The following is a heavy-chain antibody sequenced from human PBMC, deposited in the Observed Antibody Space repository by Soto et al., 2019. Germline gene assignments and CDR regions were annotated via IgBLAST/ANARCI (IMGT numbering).Heavy chain of an antibody. D-gene: IGHD3-10*01. Sequence: GGSLRLSCAASGFTFSRFELHWVRQAPGKGLEWISYISSSGSTGYYASSVEGRFTISRDNANNSVYLQMDSLRAEDTALYYCTRAAWFPYLSFYWGQGALVTVSS. CDR1: GFTFSRFE. CDR2: ISSSGSTG. V-gene: IGHV3-48*03. CDR3: TRAAWFPYLSFY. J-gene: IGHJ4*02.